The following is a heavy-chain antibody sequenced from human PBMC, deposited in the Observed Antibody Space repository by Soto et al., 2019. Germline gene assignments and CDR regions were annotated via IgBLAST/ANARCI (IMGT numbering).Heavy chain of an antibody. Sequence: QMQLVQSGPEVKKPGTSVKVSCRASGFIFTSSSVQWVRQARGQGLEWIGWITVGSGNTNYAQKFQERVTITRDMSTSTAYMALSNLRSEDTAVYYCAAGDSSGYYGGWGQGTQVTVSS. CDR1: GFIFTSSS. D-gene: IGHD3-22*01. V-gene: IGHV1-58*01. CDR2: ITVGSGNT. J-gene: IGHJ4*02. CDR3: AAGDSSGYYGG.